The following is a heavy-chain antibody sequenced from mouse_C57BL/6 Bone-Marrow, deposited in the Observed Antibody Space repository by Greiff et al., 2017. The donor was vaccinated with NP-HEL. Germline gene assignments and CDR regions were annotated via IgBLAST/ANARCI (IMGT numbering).Heavy chain of an antibody. J-gene: IGHJ4*01. D-gene: IGHD1-1*01. CDR1: GFTFSDYG. CDR3: AKDYYGSSYYAMDY. CDR2: ISSGSSTI. V-gene: IGHV5-17*01. Sequence: EVKVVESGGGLVKPGGSLKLSCAASGFTFSDYGMHWVRQAPEKGLEWVAYISSGSSTIYYADTVKGRCTISRDNAKITLFLQMTSLRSEDTAMYYCAKDYYGSSYYAMDYWGQGTSVTVSS.